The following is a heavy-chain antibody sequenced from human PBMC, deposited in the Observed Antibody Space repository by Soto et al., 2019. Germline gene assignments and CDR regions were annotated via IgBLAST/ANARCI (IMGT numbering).Heavy chain of an antibody. V-gene: IGHV3-23*01. J-gene: IGHJ3*02. D-gene: IGHD2-15*01. Sequence: PGVSLRLSCAASGFTFSSYAMSWVRQAPGKGLEWVSAISGSGGSTYYADSVKGRFTISRDNSKNTLYLQMNSLRAEDTAVYYCAKAYIVVVVAAPDAFDIWGQGTMVTVSS. CDR3: AKAYIVVVVAAPDAFDI. CDR1: GFTFSSYA. CDR2: ISGSGGST.